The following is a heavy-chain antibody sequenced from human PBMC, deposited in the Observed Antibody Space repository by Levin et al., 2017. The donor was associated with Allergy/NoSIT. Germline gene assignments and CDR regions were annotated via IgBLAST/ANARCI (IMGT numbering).Heavy chain of an antibody. CDR1: GFTFSSYW. Sequence: AGGSLRLSCAASGFTFSSYWMSWVRQAPGKGLEWVANTKQDGSEKYYVDSVKGRFTISRDNAKNSLYLQMNSLRAEDAAVYYCARGTLHSTGWYYVFDYWGQGTLVTVSS. CDR3: ARGTLHSTGWYYVFDY. CDR2: TKQDGSEK. V-gene: IGHV3-7*04. D-gene: IGHD6-19*01. J-gene: IGHJ4*02.